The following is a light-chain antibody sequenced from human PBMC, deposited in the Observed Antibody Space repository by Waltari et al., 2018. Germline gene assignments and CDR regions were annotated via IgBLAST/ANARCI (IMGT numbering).Light chain of an antibody. CDR1: NIGSKS. V-gene: IGLV3-21*03. CDR3: QVWDSSSDHVV. J-gene: IGLJ2*01. CDR2: VDS. Sequence: SYVLTQPPSVSVAPGKTARITCGGNNIGSKSVHWYQQKPGQAPVLVVYVDSDRPSGIPERFSGSNSGNTATLPISRVEAGDEADYYCQVWDSSSDHVVFGGGTQLTVL.